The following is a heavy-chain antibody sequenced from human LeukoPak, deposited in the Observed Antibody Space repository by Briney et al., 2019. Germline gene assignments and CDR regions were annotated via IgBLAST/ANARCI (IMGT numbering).Heavy chain of an antibody. J-gene: IGHJ3*02. CDR2: IKQDGSEK. CDR3: ARDWQGKYYYDSSGSYAFDI. Sequence: GGSLRLSCAASGFTFSSYWMSWVRQAPGKGLEWVANIKQDGSEKYYVDSVKGRFTISRDNAKNSLYLQMNSLRAEDTAVYYCARDWQGKYYYDSSGSYAFDIWGQGTMVTVSS. CDR1: GFTFSSYW. D-gene: IGHD3-22*01. V-gene: IGHV3-7*03.